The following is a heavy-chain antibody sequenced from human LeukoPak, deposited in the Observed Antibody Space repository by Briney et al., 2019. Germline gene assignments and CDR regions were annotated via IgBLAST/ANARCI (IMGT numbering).Heavy chain of an antibody. V-gene: IGHV1-2*02. Sequence: ASVNVSCKASGYTFTGYYMHWVRQAPGQGLEWVGRINPNSGGTNYAQKFQGRVTMTRDTSISTAYMELSGLRSDDTAVYYCARDYDFWGGYSPFDYWGQGTLVTVSS. D-gene: IGHD3-3*01. CDR3: ARDYDFWGGYSPFDY. J-gene: IGHJ4*02. CDR1: GYTFTGYY. CDR2: INPNSGGT.